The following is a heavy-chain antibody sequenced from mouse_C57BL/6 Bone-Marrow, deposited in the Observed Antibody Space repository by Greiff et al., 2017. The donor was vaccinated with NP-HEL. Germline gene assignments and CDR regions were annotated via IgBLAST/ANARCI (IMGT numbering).Heavy chain of an antibody. V-gene: IGHV5-15*01. D-gene: IGHD3-1*01. J-gene: IGHJ1*03. CDR3: AREGLSHWYFDV. CDR2: ISNLAYSI. Sequence: EVHLVESGGGLVQPGGSLKLSCAASGFTFSDCGMAWVRQAPRKGPEWVAFISNLAYSIYYADTVTGRFTISRENAKNTLYLGMSSLRSEDTAMYYCAREGLSHWYFDVWGTGTTVTVSS. CDR1: GFTFSDCG.